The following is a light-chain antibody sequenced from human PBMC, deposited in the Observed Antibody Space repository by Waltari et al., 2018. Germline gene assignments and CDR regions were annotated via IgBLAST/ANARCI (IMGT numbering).Light chain of an antibody. V-gene: IGKV3-20*01. Sequence: IVLTSSTGTLSISPGPGVTLSCRASQSLNRDFAWYQQRPGQAPRLLIYDVFNRATGIPDRFSGSGSGTEFSLTISRLEPEDFAVYYCQHYVSLPATFGQGTRVEIK. CDR2: DVF. CDR3: QHYVSLPAT. CDR1: QSLNRD. J-gene: IGKJ1*01.